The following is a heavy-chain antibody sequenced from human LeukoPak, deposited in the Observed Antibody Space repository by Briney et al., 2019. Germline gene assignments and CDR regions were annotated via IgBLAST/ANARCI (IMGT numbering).Heavy chain of an antibody. D-gene: IGHD6-19*01. CDR1: GFIFSNYW. Sequence: PGGSLRLYCAASGFIFSNYWMTWVRQAPGKGLEWVANIKPDGSEAHYVDSLKGRFAISGDNAKNSLYLQMNSLRAEDTAVYYCAGPPQAGPFDYWGQGTLVTVSS. CDR3: AGPPQAGPFDY. V-gene: IGHV3-7*03. J-gene: IGHJ4*02. CDR2: IKPDGSEA.